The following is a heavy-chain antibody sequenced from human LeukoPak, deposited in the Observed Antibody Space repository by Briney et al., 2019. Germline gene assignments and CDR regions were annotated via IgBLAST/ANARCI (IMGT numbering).Heavy chain of an antibody. V-gene: IGHV4-39*01. J-gene: IGHJ5*02. Sequence: SETLSLTCTVSGGSISSSSYYWGWIRQPPGKGLGWIGSIYYSGSTYYNPSLKSRVTISVDTSKNQFSLKLSSVTAADTAVYYCARQAIFGVVIDWFDPWGQGTLVTVSS. D-gene: IGHD3-3*01. CDR3: ARQAIFGVVIDWFDP. CDR2: IYYSGST. CDR1: GGSISSSSYY.